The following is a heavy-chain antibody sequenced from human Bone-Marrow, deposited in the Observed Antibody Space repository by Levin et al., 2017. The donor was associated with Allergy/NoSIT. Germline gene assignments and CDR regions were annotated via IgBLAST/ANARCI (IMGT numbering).Heavy chain of an antibody. D-gene: IGHD4-11*01. Sequence: SQTLSLTCAVSGGSITTGSYYWGWIRQSAGKGLEWIGRVSVRGTTSYNPSLASRVTVSVDTATNQFSLKLRSVTAADTAMYYCAREGRQSMDSWFHPWGQGTLVAVSS. J-gene: IGHJ5*02. V-gene: IGHV4-61*02. CDR1: GGSITTGSYY. CDR2: VSVRGTT. CDR3: AREGRQSMDSWFHP.